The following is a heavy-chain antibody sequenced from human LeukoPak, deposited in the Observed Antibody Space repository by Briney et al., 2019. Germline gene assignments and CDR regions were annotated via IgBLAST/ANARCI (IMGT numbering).Heavy chain of an antibody. J-gene: IGHJ3*02. CDR3: ARDCGGDCYPLNDAFDI. CDR2: IYYSGST. CDR1: GGSISSSSYY. D-gene: IGHD2-21*02. Sequence: SETLSLTCTVSGGSISSSSYYWGWIRQPPGKGLEWIGSIYYSGSTYYNPSLKSRVTISVDTSKNQFSLKLSSVTAADTAVYYCARDCGGDCYPLNDAFDIWGQGTMVTVSS. V-gene: IGHV4-39*07.